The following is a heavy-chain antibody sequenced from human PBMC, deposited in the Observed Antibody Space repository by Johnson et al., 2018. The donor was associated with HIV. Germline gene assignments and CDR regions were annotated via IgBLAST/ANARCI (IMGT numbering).Heavy chain of an antibody. CDR2: ISGRGGST. V-gene: IGHV3-23*04. Sequence: EQLVESGGGLIQPGGSMRLSCEASGFTFSSYAMNWVRQAPGKGLEWVSAISGRGGSTYYADSVKGRFTISRDNSKNTLYLQMNSLRAEDTALYYCAKDRSTGWYPAFDIWGQGTMVTVSS. CDR1: GFTFSSYA. J-gene: IGHJ3*02. CDR3: AKDRSTGWYPAFDI. D-gene: IGHD6-19*01.